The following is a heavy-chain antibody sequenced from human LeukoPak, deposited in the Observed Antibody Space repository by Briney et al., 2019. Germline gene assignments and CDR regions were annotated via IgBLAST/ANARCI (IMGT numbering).Heavy chain of an antibody. V-gene: IGHV4-38-2*02. D-gene: IGHD3-10*01. CDR1: GYSISSGYY. CDR3: ASELWFGKNAFDI. J-gene: IGHJ3*02. CDR2: IYHSGST. Sequence: SETLSLTCTVSGYSISSGYYWGWIRQPPGKGLEWIGSIYHSGSTYYNPSLKSRVTISVDTSKNQFSLKLSSVTAADTAVYYCASELWFGKNAFDIWGQGTMVTVSS.